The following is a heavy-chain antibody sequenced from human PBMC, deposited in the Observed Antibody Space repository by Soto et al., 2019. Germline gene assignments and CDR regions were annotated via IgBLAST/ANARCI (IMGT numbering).Heavy chain of an antibody. J-gene: IGHJ5*02. V-gene: IGHV4-4*02. CDR1: GGSISSSNW. Sequence: PSETLSLTCAVSGGSISSSNWWSWVRQPPGKGLEWIGEIYHSGSTNYNPSLKSRVTISVDKSKNQFSLKLSSVTAADTAVYYCARSEDLVANNWFDPWGQGTLVTVS. CDR2: IYHSGST. CDR3: ARSEDLVANNWFDP. D-gene: IGHD5-12*01.